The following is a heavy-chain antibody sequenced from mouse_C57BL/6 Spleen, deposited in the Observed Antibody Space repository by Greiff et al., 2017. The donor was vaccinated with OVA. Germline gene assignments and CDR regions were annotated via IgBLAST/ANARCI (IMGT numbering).Heavy chain of an antibody. CDR2: IYPGDGDT. J-gene: IGHJ2*01. Sequence: QVQLQQSGPELVKPGASVKISCKASGYAFSSSWMNWVKQRPGKGLEWIGRIYPGDGDTNYNGKFKGKATLTADKSSSTAYMQLSSLTSEDSAVYFCARGDYGKDYWGQGTTLTVSS. D-gene: IGHD1-1*01. V-gene: IGHV1-82*01. CDR1: GYAFSSSW. CDR3: ARGDYGKDY.